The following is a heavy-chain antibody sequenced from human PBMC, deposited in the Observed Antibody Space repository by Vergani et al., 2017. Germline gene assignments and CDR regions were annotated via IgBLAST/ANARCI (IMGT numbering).Heavy chain of an antibody. D-gene: IGHD6-13*01. CDR3: ARDGSRRISNWFDP. CDR1: GFTFSSYG. J-gene: IGHJ5*02. CDR2: IWYDGSNK. Sequence: QEQLVESGGGVVQPGRSLRLSCAASGFTFSSYGMHWVRQAPGKGLEWVAVIWYDGSNKYYADSVKGRFTISRDNSKNTLYLQMNSLRAEDTAVYYCARDGSRRISNWFDPWGQGTLVTVSS. V-gene: IGHV3-33*01.